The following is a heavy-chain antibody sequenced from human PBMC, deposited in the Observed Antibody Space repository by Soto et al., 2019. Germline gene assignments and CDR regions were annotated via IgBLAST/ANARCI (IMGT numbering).Heavy chain of an antibody. V-gene: IGHV6-1*01. Sequence: WQTLSLTCAISGDSVSSNSAAWNWIRQSPSRGLEWLGRTYYRSKWYNDYAVSVKSRITINPDTSKNQFSLQLNSVTPEDTAVYYCARGGQWLETGYYYYYGMDVWGQGTTVTVSS. CDR3: ARGGQWLETGYYYYYGMDV. CDR2: TYYRSKWYN. CDR1: GDSVSSNSAA. J-gene: IGHJ6*02. D-gene: IGHD6-19*01.